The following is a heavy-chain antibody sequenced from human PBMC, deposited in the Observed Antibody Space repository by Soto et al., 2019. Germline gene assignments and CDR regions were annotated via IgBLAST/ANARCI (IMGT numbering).Heavy chain of an antibody. Sequence: EVQLVESGGGLVPPGGSLRLSCAASGFNFGNIWMHWVHQAPGKGLECVSRMNSDGRTTNYADAVKCRFTVSRDNAKNTLYLQMNSLRAEDPAVYYCATAEVDYWGPGTLVTVSS. CDR2: MNSDGRTT. CDR1: GFNFGNIW. V-gene: IGHV3-74*01. CDR3: ATAEVDY. J-gene: IGHJ4*02.